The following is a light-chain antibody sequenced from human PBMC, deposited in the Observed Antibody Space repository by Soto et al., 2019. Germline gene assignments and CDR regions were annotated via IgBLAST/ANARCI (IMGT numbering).Light chain of an antibody. CDR2: EVS. J-gene: IGLJ1*01. CDR3: RSYTSSSSDYV. Sequence: QSALTQPASVSGSPGQSITISCTGTSCDVGGYNYVSWYQQHPGKAPKLMIYEVSNRPSGVSNRFSGSKSGNTASLTISGLQAEDEADYYCRSYTSSSSDYVFGTGTKLTVL. CDR1: SCDVGGYNY. V-gene: IGLV2-14*01.